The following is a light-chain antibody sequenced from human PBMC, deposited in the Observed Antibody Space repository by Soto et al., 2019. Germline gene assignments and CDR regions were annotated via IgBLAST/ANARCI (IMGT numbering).Light chain of an antibody. Sequence: EIVLTHSPATLSLSPWEIATLFCRASQSVSNSLAWYQQRPGQPPRLLIYDASNRATGIPDRFSGSGSGTDFTLTISILEPEDFAVYYCQQYGSSGTFGQGTKVDIK. CDR3: QQYGSSGT. V-gene: IGKV3-20*01. CDR2: DAS. CDR1: QSVSNS. J-gene: IGKJ1*01.